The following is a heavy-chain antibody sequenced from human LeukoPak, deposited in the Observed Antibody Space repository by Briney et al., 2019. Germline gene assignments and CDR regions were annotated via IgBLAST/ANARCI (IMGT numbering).Heavy chain of an antibody. J-gene: IGHJ5*02. CDR1: GYTLTELS. V-gene: IGHV1-24*01. CDR2: FDPEDGET. D-gene: IGHD2-15*01. CDR3: ARDGPGVVVAATGNWFDP. Sequence: ASVKVSCKVSGYTLTELSMHWVRQAPGKGLEWMGGFDPEDGETIYAQKFQGRVTMTRDTSTSTVYMELSSLRSEDTAVYYCARDGPGVVVAATGNWFDPWGQGTLVTVSS.